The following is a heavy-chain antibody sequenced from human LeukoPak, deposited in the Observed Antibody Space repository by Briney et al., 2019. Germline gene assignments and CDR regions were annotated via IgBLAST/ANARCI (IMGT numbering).Heavy chain of an antibody. J-gene: IGHJ3*02. CDR1: GYTFTGYY. V-gene: IGHV1-2*02. CDR2: INPNSGGA. Sequence: ASVKVSSKASGYTFTGYYMHWVRQAPGQGLEWMGWINPNSGGANYAQKVQGRVTMTRDTSISTAYMELSRLRSDDTAVYYCARVYDYGDYGANDAFDIWGQGTMVTVSS. D-gene: IGHD4-17*01. CDR3: ARVYDYGDYGANDAFDI.